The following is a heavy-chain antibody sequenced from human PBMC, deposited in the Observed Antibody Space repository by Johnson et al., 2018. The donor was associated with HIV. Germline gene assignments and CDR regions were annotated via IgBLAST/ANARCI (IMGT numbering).Heavy chain of an antibody. D-gene: IGHD3-22*01. V-gene: IGHV3-11*04. J-gene: IGHJ3*02. CDR3: ARDRGYWDAFDI. Sequence: QVQLVESGGGLVKPGGSLRLSCAGSGFTFSDYFMSYIRQAPGKGLEWILYISSSGTTVYYADSVKGRFSISRDNAKHSLYLQMNSLRAEDTAVYYCARDRGYWDAFDIWGQGTMVTVSS. CDR2: ISSSGTTV. CDR1: GFTFSDYF.